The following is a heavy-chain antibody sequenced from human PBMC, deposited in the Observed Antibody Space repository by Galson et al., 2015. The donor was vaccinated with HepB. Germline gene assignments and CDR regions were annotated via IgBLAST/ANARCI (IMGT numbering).Heavy chain of an antibody. Sequence: SVKVSCKASGGTFSSYAISWVRQAPGQGLEWMGGIIPIFGTANYAQKFQGRVTITADKSTSTAYMELSSLRSEDTAVYYCARDGAAAPVGYYGMDVWGQGTTVTVSS. CDR2: IIPIFGTA. V-gene: IGHV1-69*06. CDR1: GGTFSSYA. J-gene: IGHJ6*02. D-gene: IGHD6-13*01. CDR3: ARDGAAAPVGYYGMDV.